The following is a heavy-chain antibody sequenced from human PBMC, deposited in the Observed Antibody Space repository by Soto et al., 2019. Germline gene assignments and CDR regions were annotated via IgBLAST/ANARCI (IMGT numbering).Heavy chain of an antibody. CDR1: GFTFSSYW. J-gene: IGHJ4*02. V-gene: IGHV3-7*01. D-gene: IGHD6-19*01. CDR3: ARSPMGIAVAGTRGKYFDY. CDR2: IKQDGSEK. Sequence: EVQLVESGGGLVQPGGSLRLSCAASGFTFSSYWMSWVRQAPGKGLEWVANIKQDGSEKYYVDSVKGRFTISRDNAKNSLYLQMNSLRAEDTAVYYCARSPMGIAVAGTRGKYFDYWGQGTLVTVSS.